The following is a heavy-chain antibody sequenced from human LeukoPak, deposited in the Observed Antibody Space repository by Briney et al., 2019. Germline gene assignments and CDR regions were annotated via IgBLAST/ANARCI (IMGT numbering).Heavy chain of an antibody. Sequence: ASVKVSCKVSGYTLTELSMHWVRQAPGKGLEWMGGFDPEDGETICAQKFQGRVTMTEDTSTDTAYMELSSLRSEDTAVYYCATRNSLRYCSSTSCVDYWGQGTLVAVSS. J-gene: IGHJ4*02. CDR2: FDPEDGET. V-gene: IGHV1-24*01. CDR3: ATRNSLRYCSSTSCVDY. CDR1: GYTLTELS. D-gene: IGHD2-2*01.